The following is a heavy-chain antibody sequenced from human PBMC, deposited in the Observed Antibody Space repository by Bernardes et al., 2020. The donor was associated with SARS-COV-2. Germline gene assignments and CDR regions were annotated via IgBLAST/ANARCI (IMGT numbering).Heavy chain of an antibody. CDR1: GFTFGNFA. J-gene: IGHJ4*02. CDR3: AKDMVFGDGKEVFEY. CDR2: LHNNGGGQ. Sequence: GGSLRLSCAASGFTFGNFAMIWLRQAPGRGLEWVSSLHNNGGGQKYADAVKGRFTISRDNSKNFLYLQMNSLGAEDTAIYYCAKDMVFGDGKEVFEYWGPGTQVTVSS. D-gene: IGHD2-21*01. V-gene: IGHV3-23*01.